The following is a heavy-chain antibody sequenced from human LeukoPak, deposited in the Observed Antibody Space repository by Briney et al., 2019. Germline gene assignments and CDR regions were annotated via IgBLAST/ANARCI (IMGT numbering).Heavy chain of an antibody. CDR1: GYSISSGYY. CDR3: ARDPHHWNYGYFDY. Sequence: SETLSLTCTVSGYSISSGYYWGWIRQPPGKGLEWIGSIYHSGSTYYNPSLKSRVTISVDTSKNQFSLKLSSVTAADTAVYYCARDPHHWNYGYFDYWGQGTLVTVSS. J-gene: IGHJ4*02. D-gene: IGHD1-7*01. CDR2: IYHSGST. V-gene: IGHV4-38-2*02.